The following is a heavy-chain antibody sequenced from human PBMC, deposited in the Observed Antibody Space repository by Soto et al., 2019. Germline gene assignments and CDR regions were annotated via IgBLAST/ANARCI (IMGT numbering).Heavy chain of an antibody. CDR1: GYTFTSYD. CDR3: AASRNGYYDFWSGYYHYYYYGMDV. Sequence: ASVKASCKASGYTFTSYDINWLRQSTGQGLEWMGWMNPNSGNTGYAQKFQGRVTMTRNTSISTAYMELSSLRSEDTAAYYCAASRNGYYDFWSGYYHYYYYGMDVWGQGTTVTVSS. V-gene: IGHV1-8*01. D-gene: IGHD3-3*01. J-gene: IGHJ6*02. CDR2: MNPNSGNT.